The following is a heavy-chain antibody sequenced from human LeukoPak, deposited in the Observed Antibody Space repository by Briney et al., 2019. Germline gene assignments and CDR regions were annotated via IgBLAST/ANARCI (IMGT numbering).Heavy chain of an antibody. V-gene: IGHV4-31*11. CDR2: IYYSGST. CDR3: ARVPMDV. CDR1: GGSFSGYY. J-gene: IGHJ6*02. Sequence: SETLSLTCAVYGGSFSGYYWSWIRQHPGKGLEWIGYIYYSGSTYYNPSLKSRVTISVDTSKNQFSLKLSSVTAADTAVYYCARVPMDVWGQGTTVTVSS.